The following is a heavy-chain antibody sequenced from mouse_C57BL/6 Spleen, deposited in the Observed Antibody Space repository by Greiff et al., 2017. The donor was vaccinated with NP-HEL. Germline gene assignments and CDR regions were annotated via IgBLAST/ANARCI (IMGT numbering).Heavy chain of an antibody. D-gene: IGHD1-1*01. J-gene: IGHJ1*03. V-gene: IGHV5-6*01. Sequence: EVKVVESGGDLVKPGGSLKLSCAASGFTFSSYGMSWVRQTPDKRLEWVATISSGGSYTYYPDSVKGRFTISRDNAKNTLYLQMSSLKSEDTAMYYCARQPVYYYGSSNWYFDVWGTGTTVTVSS. CDR3: ARQPVYYYGSSNWYFDV. CDR1: GFTFSSYG. CDR2: ISSGGSYT.